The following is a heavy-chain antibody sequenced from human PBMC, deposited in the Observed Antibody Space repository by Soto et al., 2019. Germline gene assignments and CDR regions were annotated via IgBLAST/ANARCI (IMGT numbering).Heavy chain of an antibody. V-gene: IGHV2-5*02. CDR1: GFSLSTSGVG. J-gene: IGHJ4*02. CDR2: IYWDDAK. Sequence: QITLEESVPTLVKPTQTLTLTCTFSGFSLSTSGVGVGWIRQPPGEALEWLILIYWDDAKRYSPSLKTRLTITNDNAKNTVVLTKTNMDPVDTATYYCARYYFGSGLYFFAYLRQGTLVTL. D-gene: IGHD3-10*01. CDR3: ARYYFGSGLYFFAY.